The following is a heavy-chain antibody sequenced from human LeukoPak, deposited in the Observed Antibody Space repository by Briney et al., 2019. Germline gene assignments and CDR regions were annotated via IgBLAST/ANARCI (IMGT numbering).Heavy chain of an antibody. CDR3: ARDLKGYDSSGTSGY. V-gene: IGHV1-18*01. CDR1: GYTFTSYD. J-gene: IGHJ4*02. D-gene: IGHD3-22*01. Sequence: ASVKVSCKASGYTFTSYDINWVRQATGQGLEWMGWISAYNGNTNYAQKLQGRVTMTTDTSTSTAYMELRSLRSDDTAVYYCARDLKGYDSSGTSGYWGQGTLVTVSS. CDR2: ISAYNGNT.